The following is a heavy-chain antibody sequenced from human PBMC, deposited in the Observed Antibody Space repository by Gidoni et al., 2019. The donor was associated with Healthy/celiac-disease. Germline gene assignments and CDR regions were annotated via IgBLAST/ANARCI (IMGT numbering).Heavy chain of an antibody. J-gene: IGHJ4*02. CDR3: ARGVGATGY. Sequence: QVQLVESGGGVVQPGRSLRLSCAASGFTFSSYGMHWVRQAPGKGLEWVAVRWYDGSNKYYADSVKGRFTISRDNSKNTLYLQMNSLRAEDTAVYYCARGVGATGYWGQGTLVTVSS. CDR1: GFTFSSYG. V-gene: IGHV3-33*01. D-gene: IGHD1-26*01. CDR2: RWYDGSNK.